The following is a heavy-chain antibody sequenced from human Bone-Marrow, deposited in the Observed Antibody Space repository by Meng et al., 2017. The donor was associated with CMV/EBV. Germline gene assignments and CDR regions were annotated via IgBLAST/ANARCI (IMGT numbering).Heavy chain of an antibody. D-gene: IGHD2-15*01. CDR2: IKPDKGDT. CDR1: GYHFVTFG. Sequence: TVSFKASGYHFVTFGMSWVRQAPGEGLEWMGWIKPDKGDTDYAQKFQHRITLTTDRSTNTVYMELRSLRSDDTAVYYCARDRSNSDVWGQGTLVTVSS. V-gene: IGHV1-18*01. CDR3: ARDRSNSDV. J-gene: IGHJ4*02.